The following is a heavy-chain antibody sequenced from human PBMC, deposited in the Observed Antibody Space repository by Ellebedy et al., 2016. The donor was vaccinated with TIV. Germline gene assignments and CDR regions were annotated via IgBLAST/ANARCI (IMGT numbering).Heavy chain of an antibody. CDR1: GGTFRSHA. CDR2: IMAIFGTV. Sequence: SVKVSCKASGGTFRSHAISWVRQAPGQGLEWMGGIMAIFGTVHYAQKFQGRVTITADEFTSTAYMELSCLRSEDTAVYFCARMGGYHYASWCDPWGQGTLVTVSS. J-gene: IGHJ5*02. CDR3: ARMGGYHYASWCDP. D-gene: IGHD3-16*01. V-gene: IGHV1-69*13.